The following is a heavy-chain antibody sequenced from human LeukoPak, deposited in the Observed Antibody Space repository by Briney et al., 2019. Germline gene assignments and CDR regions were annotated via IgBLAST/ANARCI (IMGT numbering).Heavy chain of an antibody. V-gene: IGHV3-23*01. CDR1: GFTFSSYA. CDR2: ISGSGGST. J-gene: IGHJ2*01. Sequence: GGSLRLSCAACGFTFSSYAMSWVRQAPGKGLEWVSGISGSGGSTYHADSVKGRFTISRDNSKNTLYLQMNSLRAEDTALYYCAKGYCSGGSCYNWYFDLWGRGTLVTVSS. CDR3: AKGYCSGGSCYNWYFDL. D-gene: IGHD2-15*01.